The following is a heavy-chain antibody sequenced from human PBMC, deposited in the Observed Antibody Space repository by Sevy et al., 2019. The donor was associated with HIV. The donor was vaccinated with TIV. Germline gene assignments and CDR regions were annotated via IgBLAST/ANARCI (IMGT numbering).Heavy chain of an antibody. Sequence: GGSLRLSCAASGFTFSSYAMHWVRQAPGKGLEWVAVISYDGSNKYYADSVKGRFTISRDNSKNTLYLQMNSLRAVDTAGYYCARDSHVLRFLGYIFDYWGQGTLVTVSS. CDR1: GFTFSSYA. CDR3: ARDSHVLRFLGYIFDY. V-gene: IGHV3-30-3*01. CDR2: ISYDGSNK. D-gene: IGHD3-3*01. J-gene: IGHJ4*02.